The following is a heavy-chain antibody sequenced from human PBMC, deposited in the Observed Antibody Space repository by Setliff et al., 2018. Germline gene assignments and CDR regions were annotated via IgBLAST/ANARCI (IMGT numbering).Heavy chain of an antibody. V-gene: IGHV1-18*01. CDR2: ISVYNGYI. D-gene: IGHD2-2*01. Sequence: GASVKVSCKASGYTFTSSGISWVRQAPGQGLEWMGWISVYNGYIVYAQKLQGRVTMTTDTSTSTAYMELRSLRSDDTAMYFCARFGGSCSSSSCYASDLWGQGTMVTVSS. CDR3: ARFGGSCSSSSCYASDL. J-gene: IGHJ3*01. CDR1: GYTFTSSG.